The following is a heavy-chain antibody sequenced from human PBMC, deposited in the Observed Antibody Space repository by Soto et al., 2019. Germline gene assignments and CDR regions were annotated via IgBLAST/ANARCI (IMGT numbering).Heavy chain of an antibody. J-gene: IGHJ3*02. CDR1: GYTLTEIS. CDR3: ATPTKITIFGVVISDGFDI. D-gene: IGHD3-3*01. V-gene: IGHV1-24*01. Sequence: QVQLVQSGAEVKKPGASVKVSCKVSGYTLTEISMHWVRQAPGKGLEWMGGFDIEDGEITYAQKIQGRVTMTEDTSTDTAYMELSSLRSEDTAVYYCATPTKITIFGVVISDGFDIWGQGTMVTVSS. CDR2: FDIEDGEI.